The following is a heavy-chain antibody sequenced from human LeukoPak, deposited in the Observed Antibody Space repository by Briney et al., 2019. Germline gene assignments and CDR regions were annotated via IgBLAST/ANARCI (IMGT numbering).Heavy chain of an antibody. CDR1: GFTFSSYW. Sequence: GGSLRLSCAASGFTFSSYWMSWVRQAPGKGLEWVANIKQDGSEKYYVDFVKGRFTISRDDAKNSLYPQMNSLGAEDTAVYYCARDKDTSAYYSGHWGQGTLVTVSS. CDR2: IKQDGSEK. V-gene: IGHV3-7*01. CDR3: ARDKDTSAYYSGH. J-gene: IGHJ4*02. D-gene: IGHD3-22*01.